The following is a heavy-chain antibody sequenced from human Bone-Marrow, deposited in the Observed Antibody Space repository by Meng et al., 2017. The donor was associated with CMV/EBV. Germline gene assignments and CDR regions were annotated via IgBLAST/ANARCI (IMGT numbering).Heavy chain of an antibody. D-gene: IGHD3-10*01. CDR2: IYYSGST. V-gene: IGHV4-30-4*08. CDR3: ARAGRLLGSYFDY. Sequence: DYYMSWIRQAPGKGLEWVGYIYYSGSTHYSPSLKSRVTISVDTSKNQFSLKVSSVTAADTAVYYCARAGRLLGSYFDYWGQGTLVTVSS. J-gene: IGHJ4*02. CDR1: DYY.